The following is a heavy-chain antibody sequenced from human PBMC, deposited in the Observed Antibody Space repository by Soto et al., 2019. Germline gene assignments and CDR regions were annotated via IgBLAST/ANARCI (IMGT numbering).Heavy chain of an antibody. CDR1: GGSISSEGYY. D-gene: IGHD3-9*01. J-gene: IGHJ3*01. V-gene: IGHV4-31*03. Sequence: QVQLQESGPGLAKPSQTLSLTCSLSGGSISSEGYYWTWIRQHPGRGLEWIGDFYYDGTTSYSPALKSRLTISIDTSNNHVYLRLTSVTAEDTAVYYCARGHDILTGSDSFDVWVRGTMVNVSS. CDR3: ARGHDILTGSDSFDV. CDR2: FYYDGTT.